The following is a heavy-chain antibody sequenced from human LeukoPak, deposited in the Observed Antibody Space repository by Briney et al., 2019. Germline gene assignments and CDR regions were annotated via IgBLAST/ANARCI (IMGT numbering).Heavy chain of an antibody. J-gene: IGHJ5*02. CDR1: GYTFTSYG. CDR3: ARDRVMVDLGYCSGTSCPPPDWFDP. D-gene: IGHD2-2*01. V-gene: IGHV1-18*01. CDR2: ISAYNGNT. Sequence: GASVKVSCKASGYTFTSYGISWVRQAPGQGLEWMGWISAYNGNTNYAQNLLGRVTMTTDTSTSTAYMELRSLRSDDTAVYYCARDRVMVDLGYCSGTSCPPPDWFDPWGQGTLVTVSS.